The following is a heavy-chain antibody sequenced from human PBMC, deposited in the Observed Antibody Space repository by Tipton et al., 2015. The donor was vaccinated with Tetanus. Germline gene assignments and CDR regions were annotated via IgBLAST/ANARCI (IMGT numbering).Heavy chain of an antibody. CDR2: INHSGST. Sequence: TLSLTCAVYGGSFSGYYWSWIRQPPGKGLEWIGEINHSGSTNYNPSLKSRVTISVDTSKNQFSPKLSSVTAADTAVYYCARGVSGVYWFDPWGQGTLVTVSS. D-gene: IGHD3-16*01. CDR3: ARGVSGVYWFDP. CDR1: GGSFSGYY. J-gene: IGHJ5*02. V-gene: IGHV4-34*01.